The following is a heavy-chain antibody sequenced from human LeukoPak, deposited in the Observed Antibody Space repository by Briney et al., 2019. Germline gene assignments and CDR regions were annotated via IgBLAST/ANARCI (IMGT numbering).Heavy chain of an antibody. D-gene: IGHD3-3*01. Sequence: SETLSLTCAVYGGSFSGYYWSWIRQPPGKGLEWIGEINHSGSTNYNPSLMSRVTISVDTSKNQFSLKLSSVTAADTAVYYCARYITNLSVNWFDPWGQGTLVTVSS. J-gene: IGHJ5*02. CDR3: ARYITNLSVNWFDP. V-gene: IGHV4-34*01. CDR1: GGSFSGYY. CDR2: INHSGST.